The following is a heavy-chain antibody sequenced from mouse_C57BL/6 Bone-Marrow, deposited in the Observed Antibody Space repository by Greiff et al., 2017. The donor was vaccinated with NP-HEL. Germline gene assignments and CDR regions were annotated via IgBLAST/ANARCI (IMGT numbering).Heavy chain of an antibody. J-gene: IGHJ1*03. D-gene: IGHD1-1*01. CDR2: INPYNGGT. V-gene: IGHV1-19*01. CDR3: ARGSSYWYFDV. Sequence: VQLKQSGPVLVKPGASVKMSCKASGYTFTDYYMNWVKQSHGKSLEWIGVINPYNGGTSYNQKFKGKATLTVDKSSSTAYMELNSLTSEDSAVYYCARGSSYWYFDVWGTGTTVTVSS. CDR1: GYTFTDYY.